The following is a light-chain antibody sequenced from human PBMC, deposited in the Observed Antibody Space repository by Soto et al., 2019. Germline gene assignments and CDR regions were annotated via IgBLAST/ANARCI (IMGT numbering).Light chain of an antibody. J-gene: IGKJ5*01. CDR3: MLGTH. CDR1: QSLVYSDGNTY. Sequence: DVVMTQSPLSLPATLGQPASLSCRSSQSLVYSDGNTYLNWFQQRPGQSPRRLLYKVSHRDSGVPDRISGSESGTDFTLKISRVDAEDVGVYYCMLGTHFGQGTRLDIK. V-gene: IGKV2-30*01. CDR2: KVS.